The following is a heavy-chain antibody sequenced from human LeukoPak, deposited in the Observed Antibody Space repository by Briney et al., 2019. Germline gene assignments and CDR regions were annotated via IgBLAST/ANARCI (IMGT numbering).Heavy chain of an antibody. CDR1: GFTFDDYA. V-gene: IGHV3-9*01. D-gene: IGHD1-14*01. CDR3: ARRTPGDV. Sequence: PGGSLRLSCAASGFTFDDYAMHWVRQAPGKGLEWVSGISWNSGSIGYADSVKGRFTISRDNAKNSLYLQMNSLRAEDTAVYYCARRTPGDVWGQGTTVTVSS. J-gene: IGHJ6*02. CDR2: ISWNSGSI.